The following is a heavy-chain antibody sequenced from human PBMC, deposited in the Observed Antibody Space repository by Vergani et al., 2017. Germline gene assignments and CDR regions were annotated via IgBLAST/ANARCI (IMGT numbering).Heavy chain of an antibody. J-gene: IGHJ6*02. CDR3: VRVPLIRGGSGNYGINNYHGMDV. CDR1: GFISSSYW. CDR2: VNQDGSEK. Sequence: EGQLVESGGDWVQRGGSLRLSCAASGFISSSYWMSWVRQAPGKGLEWVANVNQDGSEKYYVDSVRGRFTISRDNAKNSIYLQMNSLRAEDTAVYFCVRVPLIRGGSGNYGINNYHGMDVSGQGTTVIVSS. D-gene: IGHD3-10*01. V-gene: IGHV3-7*01.